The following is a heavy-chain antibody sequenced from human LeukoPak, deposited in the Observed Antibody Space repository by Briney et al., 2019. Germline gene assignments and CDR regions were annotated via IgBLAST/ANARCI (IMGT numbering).Heavy chain of an antibody. CDR2: IYTTGST. D-gene: IGHD2-15*01. Sequence: SETLSLTCTVSGGSIGTDYWSWIRQPAGKGLEWIGRIYTTGSTNYNPSLMSRITMSVDTSKNQFSLKLSSVTAADTVVYYCARHCRYGGLDYWGQGALVTVSS. CDR1: GGSIGTDY. CDR3: ARHCRYGGLDY. J-gene: IGHJ4*02. V-gene: IGHV4-4*07.